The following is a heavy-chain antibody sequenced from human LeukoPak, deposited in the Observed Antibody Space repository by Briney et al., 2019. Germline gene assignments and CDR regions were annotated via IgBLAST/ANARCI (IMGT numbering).Heavy chain of an antibody. V-gene: IGHV3-9*01. Sequence: QPGGSLRLSCAASRFSFSNYWMHWVRQAPGKGLEWVSGISWNSGSIGYADSVKGRFTISRDNAKNSLYLQMNSLRAEDTALYYCAKDIGYCSGGSCYYYYYGMDVWGQGTTVTVSS. CDR1: RFSFSNYW. J-gene: IGHJ6*02. CDR2: ISWNSGSI. CDR3: AKDIGYCSGGSCYYYYYGMDV. D-gene: IGHD2-15*01.